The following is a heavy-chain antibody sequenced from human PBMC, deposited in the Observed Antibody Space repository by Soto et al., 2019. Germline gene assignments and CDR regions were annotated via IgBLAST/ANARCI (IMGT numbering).Heavy chain of an antibody. J-gene: IGHJ4*02. CDR1: GLTFSNFW. V-gene: IGHV3-7*05. CDR2: IKSDGSER. CDR3: ARDVI. Sequence: EVQLVESGGGLVQPGGYLRLSCAASGLTFSNFWMSWVRQAPGEGLEWVASIKSDGSERSHVDAVRGRFSISRDNARNSLFLQMNSLRVDDTAVYYCARDVIWGQGSLVTVSS.